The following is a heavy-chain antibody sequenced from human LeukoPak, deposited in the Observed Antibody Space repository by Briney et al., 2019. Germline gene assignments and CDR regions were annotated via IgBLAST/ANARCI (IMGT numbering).Heavy chain of an antibody. CDR1: GGSISSGGYY. CDR2: IYYSGST. V-gene: IGHV4-31*03. CDR3: ARGRYFDRLSGYWYFDL. J-gene: IGHJ2*01. Sequence: TLSLTCTVSGGSISSGGYYWSWIRQHPGKGLEWIGYIYYSGSTYYNPSLKSRVTISVDTSKNQFSLKLSSVTAADTAVYYCARGRYFDRLSGYWYFDLWGRGTLVTVST. D-gene: IGHD3-9*01.